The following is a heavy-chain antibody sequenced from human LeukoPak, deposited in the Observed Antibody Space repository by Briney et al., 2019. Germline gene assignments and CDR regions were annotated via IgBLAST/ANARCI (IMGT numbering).Heavy chain of an antibody. CDR2: INHSGST. D-gene: IGHD4-11*01. CDR3: ARGRVPNRLPRNWFDP. Sequence: SETLSLTCAVSGGSFSGYYWSWIRQPPGKGLEWIGEINHSGSTNYNPSLKSRVTISVDTSKNQFSLKLSSVTAADTAVYYCARGRVPNRLPRNWFDPWGQGTLVTVSS. CDR1: GGSFSGYY. J-gene: IGHJ5*02. V-gene: IGHV4-34*01.